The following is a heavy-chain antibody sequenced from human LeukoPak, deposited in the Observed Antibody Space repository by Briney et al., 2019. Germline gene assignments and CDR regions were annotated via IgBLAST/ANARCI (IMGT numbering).Heavy chain of an antibody. Sequence: SETLSLTCTVSGGSISSGDYYWSWIRQPPGKGVEWIGYIYYSGSTYYNPSLKSRVTISVDTSKNQFSLKLSSVTAADTAVYYCARDAGGSYSGPQYFQHWGQGTLVTVSS. CDR1: GGSISSGDYY. J-gene: IGHJ1*01. CDR2: IYYSGST. D-gene: IGHD1-26*01. V-gene: IGHV4-30-4*08. CDR3: ARDAGGSYSGPQYFQH.